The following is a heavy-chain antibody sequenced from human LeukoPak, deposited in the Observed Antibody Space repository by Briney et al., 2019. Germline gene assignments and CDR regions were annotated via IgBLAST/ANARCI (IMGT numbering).Heavy chain of an antibody. V-gene: IGHV3-30*03. CDR2: ISYDGSNK. CDR1: GFTFSSYG. Sequence: GGSLRLSCAASGFTFSSYGMHWVRQAPGKGLEWVAVISYDGSNKYYADSVKGRFTISRDNSKNTLYLQMNSLRAEDTAVYYCAREGYYYDSSGYQTPFTFFDYWGQGTLVTVSS. J-gene: IGHJ4*02. D-gene: IGHD3-22*01. CDR3: AREGYYYDSSGYQTPFTFFDY.